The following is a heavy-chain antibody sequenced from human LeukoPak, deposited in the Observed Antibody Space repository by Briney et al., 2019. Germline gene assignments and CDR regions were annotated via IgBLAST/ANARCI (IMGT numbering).Heavy chain of an antibody. V-gene: IGHV4-59*01. CDR3: ARGADSSGYYSIFYFDY. CDR2: IYYSGST. CDR1: GVSISSYY. J-gene: IGHJ4*02. Sequence: SETLSLTCTVSGVSISSYYWNWIRQPPGKGLEWIGYIYYSGSTNYNPSLKSRVTISVDTSKNQFSLKLSSVTAADTAVYYCARGADSSGYYSIFYFDYWGQGTLVTVSS. D-gene: IGHD3-22*01.